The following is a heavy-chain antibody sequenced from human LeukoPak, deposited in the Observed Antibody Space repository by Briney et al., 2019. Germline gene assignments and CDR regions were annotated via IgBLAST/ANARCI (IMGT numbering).Heavy chain of an antibody. CDR2: IYHDGNI. J-gene: IGHJ4*02. D-gene: IGHD3-16*02. CDR3: ARSRYFDY. V-gene: IGHV4-34*01. Sequence: PSETLSLTCAVYGGSFSAYYWSWLRQSPGKGLEWIAEIYHDGNINYNPSLKSRVTISVDTSNSHFSLKLRSVTAADTAVYYCARSRYFDYWGQRTLVTVSS. CDR1: GGSFSAYY.